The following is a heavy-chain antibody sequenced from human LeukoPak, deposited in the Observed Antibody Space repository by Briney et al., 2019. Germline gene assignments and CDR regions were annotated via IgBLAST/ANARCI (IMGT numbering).Heavy chain of an antibody. CDR3: ARGRQYQLLWGY. J-gene: IGHJ4*02. V-gene: IGHV3-21*01. CDR1: VFTFSSYS. Sequence: PLGSLSLSCAVSVFTFSSYSVKGVPRATGKGVEWVSSISSSSSYIYYADSVKGRFTISRDNAKNSLYLQMNSLRAEDTAVYYCARGRQYQLLWGYWGQGTLVTVSS. D-gene: IGHD2-2*01. CDR2: ISSSSSYI.